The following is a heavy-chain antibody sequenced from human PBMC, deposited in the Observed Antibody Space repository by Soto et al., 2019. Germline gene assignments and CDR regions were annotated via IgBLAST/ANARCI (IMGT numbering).Heavy chain of an antibody. V-gene: IGHV3-23*01. CDR2: ISGSGGST. CDR1: GFTFSSHA. Sequence: EVQLLESGGGLVQPGGSLRLSCAASGFTFSSHAMSWVSQAPGKGLEWVSAISGSGGSTYYADSVKGRFTISRDNSKNTLYLQMNSLRAEDTAVYYCAKDLGEYQLSYDAFYIWGQGTMVTVSS. CDR3: AKDLGEYQLSYDAFYI. J-gene: IGHJ3*02. D-gene: IGHD2-2*01.